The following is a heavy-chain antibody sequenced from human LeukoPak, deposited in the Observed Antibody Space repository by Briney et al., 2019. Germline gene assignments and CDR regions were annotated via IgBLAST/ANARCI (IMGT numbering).Heavy chain of an antibody. CDR1: NYTFSSLGSGNSFISFA. J-gene: IGHJ5*02. V-gene: IGHV1-2*02. CDR3: ARVSRIQRQRLGYNWFDP. CDR2: INPNSGGT. D-gene: IGHD5-18*01. Sequence: ASVKVSCKASNYTFSSLGSGNSFISFAISWVRQAPGQGLEWMGWINPNSGGTNYAQKFQGRVTMTRDTSISTAYMELSRLRSDDTAVYYCARVSRIQRQRLGYNWFDPWGQGTLVTVSS.